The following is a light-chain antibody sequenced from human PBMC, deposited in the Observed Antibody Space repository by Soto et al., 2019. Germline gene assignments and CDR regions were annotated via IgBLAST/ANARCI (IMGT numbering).Light chain of an antibody. CDR2: DAS. CDR1: QSISSW. CDR3: QQYNSYSPK. J-gene: IGKJ1*01. Sequence: DIQMTQSPSTLSASVGDRVTITCRASQSISSWLAWYQQKPGKAPKLLIYDASSLESGVPSRFSGSGSGTECTLTISSLQPDDFATYYCQQYNSYSPKFGQGTKVEIK. V-gene: IGKV1-5*01.